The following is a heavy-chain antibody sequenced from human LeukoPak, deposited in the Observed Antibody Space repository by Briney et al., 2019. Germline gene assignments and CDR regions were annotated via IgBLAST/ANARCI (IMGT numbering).Heavy chain of an antibody. CDR1: GYTFTGYY. V-gene: IGHV1-2*02. Sequence: ASVKVSCKASGYTFTGYYMHWVRQAPGQGLEWMGWINPNSGGTNYAQKFQGRVTMTRDTSISTAYMELSRLRSDDTAVYYCARARVRAVRPEDYWGQGTLVTVSS. J-gene: IGHJ4*02. D-gene: IGHD6-6*01. CDR3: ARARVRAVRPEDY. CDR2: INPNSGGT.